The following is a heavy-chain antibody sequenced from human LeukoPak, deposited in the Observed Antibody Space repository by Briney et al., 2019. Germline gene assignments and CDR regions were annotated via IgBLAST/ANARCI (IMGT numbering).Heavy chain of an antibody. CDR1: GGSASGYY. CDR3: ARIHGYCSGGACYVLDN. D-gene: IGHD2-15*01. CDR2: VYYSGST. J-gene: IGHJ4*02. Sequence: SETLSLTCVVSGGSASGYYWGWIRQPPGRGLEWFGYVYYSGSTNYNPSFKSRITISVDTSRNQFSLQLSSVTAADTAVYYCARIHGYCSGGACYVLDNWGQGTLVAVSS. V-gene: IGHV4-59*02.